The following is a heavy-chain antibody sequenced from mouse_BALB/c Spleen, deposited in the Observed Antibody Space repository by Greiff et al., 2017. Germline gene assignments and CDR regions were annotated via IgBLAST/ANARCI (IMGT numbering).Heavy chain of an antibody. Sequence: EVKLVESGGDLVKPGGSLKLSCAASGFTFSSYGMSWVRQTPDKRLEWVATISSGGSYTYYPDSVKGRFTISRDNAKNTLYLQMSSLKSEDTAMYYCARHGDYY. V-gene: IGHV5-6*01. CDR3: ARHGDYY. CDR1: GFTFSSYG. CDR2: ISSGGSYT. J-gene: IGHJ4*01.